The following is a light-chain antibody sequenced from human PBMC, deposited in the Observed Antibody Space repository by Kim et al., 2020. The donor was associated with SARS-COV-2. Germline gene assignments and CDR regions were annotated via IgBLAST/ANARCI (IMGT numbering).Light chain of an antibody. V-gene: IGLV3-21*04. CDR2: YDT. Sequence: SYELTQPPSESVAAGETARISCEGDDIGTKFVHWYRQRPGQAPLLVTYYDTHRPAGIPARVSGSNSRNTATLTIREVEAGDEGDYFCQVWDGPSDHAVFGGGTQLTVL. J-gene: IGLJ2*01. CDR3: QVWDGPSDHAV. CDR1: DIGTKF.